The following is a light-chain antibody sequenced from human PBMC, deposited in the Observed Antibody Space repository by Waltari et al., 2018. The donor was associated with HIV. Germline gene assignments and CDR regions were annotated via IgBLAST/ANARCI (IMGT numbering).Light chain of an antibody. J-gene: IGLJ1*01. CDR2: DVT. V-gene: IGLV2-11*01. Sequence: QSATISCTATSSDVGGYHYVSWYQHHPGKAPKVMIYDVTKRPSGVPDRFSGSKSGNTASLTISGLQADDEADYYCCSYAGSYNYVFGTGTKVTVL. CDR1: SSDVGGYHY. CDR3: CSYAGSYNYV.